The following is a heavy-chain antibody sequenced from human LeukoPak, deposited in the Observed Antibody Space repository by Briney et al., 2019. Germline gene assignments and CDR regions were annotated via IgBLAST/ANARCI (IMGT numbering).Heavy chain of an antibody. V-gene: IGHV3-53*01. D-gene: IGHD6-13*01. Sequence: GGSLRLSCAASGFTVSSNYMSWVRQAPGKGLEWVSVIYSGGSIYYADSVKGRFTISRDNSKNTLYLQMNSLGAEATAVYYCARFDSSSWYPVGWFDPWGQGTLVTVSS. CDR3: ARFDSSSWYPVGWFDP. J-gene: IGHJ5*02. CDR1: GFTVSSNY. CDR2: IYSGGSI.